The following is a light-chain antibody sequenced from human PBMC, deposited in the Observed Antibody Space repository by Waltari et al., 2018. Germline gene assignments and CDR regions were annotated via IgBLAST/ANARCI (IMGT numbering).Light chain of an antibody. CDR2: DVD. J-gene: IGLJ3*02. V-gene: IGLV2-14*03. CDR3: SSYTSSSTWV. CDR1: TNTIISDNH. Sequence: QSALTQPASVSGSPGQSLTIPCTAATNTIISDNHVSWYQQHPGKAPKVMIYDVDNRPSGVSHRFSGSRSGNTASLIISGLQAEDEADYYCSSYTSSSTWVFGGGTKLTVL.